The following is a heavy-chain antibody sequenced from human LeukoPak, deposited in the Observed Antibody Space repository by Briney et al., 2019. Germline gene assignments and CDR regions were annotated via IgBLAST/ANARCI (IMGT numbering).Heavy chain of an antibody. CDR2: ISGGGGTT. J-gene: IGHJ4*02. Sequence: GGSLRLSCAGSGFTFNNYAMSWVRQAPGKGLEWVSAISGGGGTTYYADSVKGRFTISRDNSKDTLYLQMSGLRAEDTSVYFCAKDSPWYDSSTYYYFDYWGQGTLVTVSS. CDR3: AKDSPWYDSSTYYYFDY. CDR1: GFTFNNYA. D-gene: IGHD3-22*01. V-gene: IGHV3-23*01.